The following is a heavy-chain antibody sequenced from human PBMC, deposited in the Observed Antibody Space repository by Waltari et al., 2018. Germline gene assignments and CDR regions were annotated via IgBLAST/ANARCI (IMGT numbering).Heavy chain of an antibody. CDR1: GFTFSAYE. J-gene: IGHJ4*02. CDR3: VRVASRRAGGDY. CDR2: SSSTGSII. Sequence: EVQLVESGGNLVQPGGSLGLSCAASGFTFSAYEMNWVRQAPGKGLEWVAYSSSTGSIIYYADSVKGRFTNSRDNAKNSLFLQMNSLRADDTAVYYCVRVASRRAGGDYWGQGTLVTVSS. V-gene: IGHV3-48*03.